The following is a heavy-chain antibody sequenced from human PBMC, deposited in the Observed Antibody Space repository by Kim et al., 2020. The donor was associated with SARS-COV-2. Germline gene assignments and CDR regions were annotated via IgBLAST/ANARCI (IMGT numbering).Heavy chain of an antibody. J-gene: IGHJ4*02. CDR2: ISGSGGST. CDR3: AKGWEYYDILTGYYNSDY. CDR1: GFTFSSYA. Sequence: GGSLRLSCAASGFTFSSYAMSWVRQAPGKGLEWVSAISGSGGSTYYADSVKGRFTISRDNSKNTLYLQMNSLRAEDTAVYYCAKGWEYYDILTGYYNSDYWGQGTLVTVSS. D-gene: IGHD3-9*01. V-gene: IGHV3-23*01.